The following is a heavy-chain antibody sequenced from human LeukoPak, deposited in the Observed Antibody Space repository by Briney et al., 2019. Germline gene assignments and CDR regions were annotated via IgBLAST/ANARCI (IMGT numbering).Heavy chain of an antibody. CDR2: IYYSGST. J-gene: IGHJ5*02. D-gene: IGHD3-3*01. CDR1: GGSISSSSYY. V-gene: IGHV4-30-4*08. Sequence: SETPSLTCTVSGGSISSSSYYWGWIRQPPGKGLEWIGYIYYSGSTYYNPSLKSRVTISVDTSKNQFSLKLSSVTAADTAVYYCARAVNPMPITILPTLNWFDPWGQGTLVTVSS. CDR3: ARAVNPMPITILPTLNWFDP.